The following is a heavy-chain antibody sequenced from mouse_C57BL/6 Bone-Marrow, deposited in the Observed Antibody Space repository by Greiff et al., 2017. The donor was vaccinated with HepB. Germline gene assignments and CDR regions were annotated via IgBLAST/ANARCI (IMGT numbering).Heavy chain of an antibody. CDR1: GFTFSSYG. V-gene: IGHV5-6*01. J-gene: IGHJ4*01. D-gene: IGHD2-2*01. CDR3: VRDNGYDMAVNCDYAMGS. Sequence: EVQLVESGGDLVKPGGSLKLSCAASGFTFSSYGMSWVRQTPDKRLEWVATISSGGSYTYYPDSVKGRFTISRDNAKNTLYLQMSSLKSEDTAMYISVRDNGYDMAVNCDYAMGSSGHGTPVTVSS. CDR2: ISSGGSYT.